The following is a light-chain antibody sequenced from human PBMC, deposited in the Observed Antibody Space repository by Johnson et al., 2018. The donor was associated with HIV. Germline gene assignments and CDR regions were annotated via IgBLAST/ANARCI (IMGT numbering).Light chain of an antibody. CDR1: SSNIGNNY. Sequence: QSVLTQPPSVSAAPGQKVTISCSGSSSNIGNNYVSWYQQLPGTAPKLLIYDNNKRPSGIPDRFSASKSGTSAALGITGLQAGVESDYYCGTWDSRLSAYVFGTGTKVTVL. V-gene: IGLV1-51*01. CDR2: DNN. J-gene: IGLJ1*01. CDR3: GTWDSRLSAYV.